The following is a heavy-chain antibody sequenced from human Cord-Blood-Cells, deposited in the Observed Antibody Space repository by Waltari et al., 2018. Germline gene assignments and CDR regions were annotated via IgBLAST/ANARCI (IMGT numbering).Heavy chain of an antibody. J-gene: IGHJ3*02. V-gene: IGHV2-70*01. CDR2: IDWDDDK. D-gene: IGHD6-13*01. CDR3: ARIQRIAAAGKGGAFDI. Sequence: QVTLRESGPALVKPTQTLTLTCTFSGFSLSTSGMCVSWIRQPPGKALEWLALIDWDDDKYYSTSLKTRLTISKDTSKNQVVLTMTNMDPVDTATYYCARIQRIAAAGKGGAFDIWGQGTMVTVSS. CDR1: GFSLSTSGMC.